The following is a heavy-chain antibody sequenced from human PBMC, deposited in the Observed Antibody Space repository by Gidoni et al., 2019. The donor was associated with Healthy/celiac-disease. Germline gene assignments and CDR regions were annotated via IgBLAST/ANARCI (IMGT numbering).Heavy chain of an antibody. J-gene: IGHJ4*02. V-gene: IGHV3-33*01. D-gene: IGHD1-1*01. CDR1: GFTFSSYG. Sequence: VQLVESGGGVVQPGRSLRLSCAASGFTFSSYGMHWVRQAQGKGLEWVAVIWYDGSNKYDADSVKGRFTSSRDNSKNTLYLQMNSLRDEDTAVYYCARDRTGYIDYWGQGTLVTVSS. CDR3: ARDRTGYIDY. CDR2: IWYDGSNK.